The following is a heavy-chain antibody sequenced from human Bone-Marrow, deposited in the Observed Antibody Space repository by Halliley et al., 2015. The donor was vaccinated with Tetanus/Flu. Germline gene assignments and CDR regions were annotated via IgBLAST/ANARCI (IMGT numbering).Heavy chain of an antibody. D-gene: IGHD2-2*03. J-gene: IGHJ4*02. CDR3: AMDVFRNYYFDY. V-gene: IGHV3-23*01. Sequence: LGWVSSISGGDGSTYYADSVEGRFTVSRDNSKNTLCLQMHSLRAEDTAVYYCAMDVFRNYYFDYWGQGMLVTVSS. CDR2: ISGGDGST.